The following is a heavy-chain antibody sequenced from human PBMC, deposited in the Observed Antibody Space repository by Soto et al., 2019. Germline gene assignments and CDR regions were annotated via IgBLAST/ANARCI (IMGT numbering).Heavy chain of an antibody. J-gene: IGHJ4*02. Sequence: SETLSLTCTVSGGSISTNYWNWIRQSPGKGLEWLAYIHYSGSTNYNPSLKSRVTISVDTSKNQFSLKLSSVTAADTAVYYCARGPMVTGAPNFDYWGQGTLVTVSS. V-gene: IGHV4-59*01. D-gene: IGHD2-21*02. CDR3: ARGPMVTGAPNFDY. CDR2: IHYSGST. CDR1: GGSISTNY.